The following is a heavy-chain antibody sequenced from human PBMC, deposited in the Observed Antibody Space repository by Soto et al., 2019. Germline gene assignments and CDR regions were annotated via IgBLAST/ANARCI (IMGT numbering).Heavy chain of an antibody. CDR1: GFTFSSNA. V-gene: IGHV3-23*01. CDR3: ARASGESYPGSRVFDS. J-gene: IGHJ4*02. CDR2: ITNTGGDT. Sequence: GGSLRLSCAASGFTFSSNAMSWVRQAPGKGLEWVSVITNTGGDTLYADSVKGRFTMSRDNSKNILYLQMNSLRAEDAAIYYCARASGESYPGSRVFDSWGQGTRVTVSS. D-gene: IGHD3-10*01.